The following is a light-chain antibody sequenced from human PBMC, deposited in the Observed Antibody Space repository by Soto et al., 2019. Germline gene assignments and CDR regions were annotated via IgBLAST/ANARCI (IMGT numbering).Light chain of an antibody. J-gene: IGKJ4*01. Sequence: EIVMTQSPATLSVSPGERATLSCRASQSVSSNLAWYQQKPGQAPRLLIYGASTRATGIPARFSCSGSGTEFTLIISSLQSEDFAVFHCQQYNNWPPLTFGGGTKVEIK. CDR2: GAS. CDR3: QQYNNWPPLT. V-gene: IGKV3-15*01. CDR1: QSVSSN.